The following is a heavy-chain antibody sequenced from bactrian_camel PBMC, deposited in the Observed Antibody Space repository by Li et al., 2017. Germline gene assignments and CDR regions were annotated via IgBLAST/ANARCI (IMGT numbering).Heavy chain of an antibody. CDR3: AAGSSGLLKAWETLSRWSY. CDR1: VSRYR. CDR2: IDTDGTT. J-gene: IGHJ4*01. Sequence: HVQLVESGGGSVQTGGSLRLSCKATVSRYRMGWFRQAPGKEREGVAAIDTDGTTTYADSVKGRFTISQDDTKSSVYLEMTMLEPEDTAIYYCAAGSSGLLKAWETLSRWSYWGQGTQVTVS. V-gene: IGHV3S53*01. D-gene: IGHD1*01.